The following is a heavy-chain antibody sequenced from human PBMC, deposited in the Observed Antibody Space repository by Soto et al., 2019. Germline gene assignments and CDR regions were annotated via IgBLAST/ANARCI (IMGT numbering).Heavy chain of an antibody. V-gene: IGHV3-33*08. D-gene: IGHD6-13*01. CDR1: GFTFSSYG. CDR2: IWYDGSNK. J-gene: IGHJ4*02. CDR3: ARDDGIAAAGTGY. Sequence: GGSLRLSCAASGFTFSSYGMHWVRQGTGKGLEWVAVIWYDGSNKYYADYVKGRFTISRDNSKNTLYLQMNSLRAEDTAVYYCARDDGIAAAGTGYWGQGTLVTVSS.